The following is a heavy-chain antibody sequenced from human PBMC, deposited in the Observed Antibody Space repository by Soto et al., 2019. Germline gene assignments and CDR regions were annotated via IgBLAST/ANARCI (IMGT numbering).Heavy chain of an antibody. Sequence: GGSLRLSCAASGFTFSSYGIHWVRQAPGKGLEWVALISYDGSNKYYADSVKGRFTISRDNSKNTLYLQMKSLRAEDTAMYYCAKDAPYYYDSSGYYAPFDYWGQGSLVTVSS. V-gene: IGHV3-30*18. J-gene: IGHJ4*02. CDR1: GFTFSSYG. CDR3: AKDAPYYYDSSGYYAPFDY. CDR2: ISYDGSNK. D-gene: IGHD3-22*01.